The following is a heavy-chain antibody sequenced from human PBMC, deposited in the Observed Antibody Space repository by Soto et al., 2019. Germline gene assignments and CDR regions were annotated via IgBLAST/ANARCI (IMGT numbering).Heavy chain of an antibody. J-gene: IGHJ4*02. Sequence: EVQLLESGGGLVQPGGSLRLSCAASGFTFSSYAMSWVRQAPGKGLEWVSAISGSGGSTYYADSVKGRFTISRDKSKNTLYLLMNSLRAEDTAVYYCAKDQVYYYDSSTPYWGQGTLVTVSS. CDR3: AKDQVYYYDSSTPY. D-gene: IGHD3-22*01. CDR1: GFTFSSYA. CDR2: ISGSGGST. V-gene: IGHV3-23*01.